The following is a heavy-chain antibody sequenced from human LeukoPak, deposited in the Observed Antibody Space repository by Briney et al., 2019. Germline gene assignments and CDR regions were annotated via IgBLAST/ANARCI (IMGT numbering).Heavy chain of an antibody. J-gene: IGHJ4*02. CDR2: MTSKTDGGTT. D-gene: IGHD2-21*02. CDR1: GFTFSRAW. V-gene: IGHV3-15*01. Sequence: PGGSLRLSCAASGFTFSRAWMTWVRQAPGRGLEWVGRMTSKTDGGTTVYVAPVKGRFTVSRDDFTNTLYLQMNSLKIEDTAEYYCTTDGGGYCGGDCYEIWGQGTLVTVSS. CDR3: TTDGGGYCGGDCYEI.